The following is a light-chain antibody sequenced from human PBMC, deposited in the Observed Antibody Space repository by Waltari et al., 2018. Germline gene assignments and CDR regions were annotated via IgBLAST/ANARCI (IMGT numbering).Light chain of an antibody. CDR3: QTYGSWDT. Sequence: EIVLTQSPGTLSLSPGERATLSCRASQLVTSSYLAWYQQKPGQAPRLLIYGASSRATGIPDRFSGSGSGADFTLTISRLEPEDFAVYYCQTYGSWDTCGQGTKLEI. J-gene: IGKJ2*01. CDR1: QLVTSSY. CDR2: GAS. V-gene: IGKV3-20*01.